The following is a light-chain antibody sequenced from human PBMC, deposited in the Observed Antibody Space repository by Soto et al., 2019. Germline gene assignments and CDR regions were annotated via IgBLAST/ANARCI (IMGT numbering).Light chain of an antibody. V-gene: IGKV3-20*01. Sequence: EIALTQPPGTLSLSPGDRATLSCRASQSVSSNYLAWYHQKPGQAPRVLIYVASSRATGIPDWFSGSGSGTDFTLTISRLEPEDFAVYYCQQYGSSPITFGQGTRLEIK. CDR2: VAS. CDR3: QQYGSSPIT. J-gene: IGKJ5*01. CDR1: QSVSSNY.